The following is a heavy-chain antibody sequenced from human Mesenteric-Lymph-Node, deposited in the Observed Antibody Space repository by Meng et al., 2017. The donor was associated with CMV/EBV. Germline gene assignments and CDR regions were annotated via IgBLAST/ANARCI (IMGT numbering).Heavy chain of an antibody. J-gene: IGHJ4*02. Sequence: SISGGGYYWTWVRQFPGKALEWIAYIHHSGTTSHNPSLRSRVSISVDTSKNQFSLRLSSVTAADTAVYFCARQLDDFWSGYFHFDHWGQGTLVTVSS. CDR3: ARQLDDFWSGYFHFDH. D-gene: IGHD3-3*01. V-gene: IGHV4-31*02. CDR1: SISGGGYY. CDR2: IHHSGTT.